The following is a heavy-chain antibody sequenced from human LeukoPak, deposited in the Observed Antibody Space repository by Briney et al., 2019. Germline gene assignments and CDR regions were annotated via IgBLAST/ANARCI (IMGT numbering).Heavy chain of an antibody. CDR2: ITTTSNAV. J-gene: IGHJ4*02. V-gene: IGHV3-48*02. D-gene: IGHD1-26*01. CDR3: ARRVVGAMPFDY. Sequence: GGSLRLSRAASGFTFSDFNMNWVRQAPGKGLEWISYITTTSNAVYYADSVKGRFTISRDNAKNSLYLQMNSLGDEDTAVYYCARRVVGAMPFDYWGQGTLVTVSS. CDR1: GFTFSDFN.